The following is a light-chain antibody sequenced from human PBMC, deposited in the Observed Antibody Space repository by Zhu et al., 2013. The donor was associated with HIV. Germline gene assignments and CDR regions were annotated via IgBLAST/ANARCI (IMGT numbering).Light chain of an antibody. J-gene: IGKJ3*01. CDR2: DAS. CDR1: QSVTTY. V-gene: IGKV3-11*01. Sequence: EIVLTQSPDTLSLSPGERAILSCRASQSVTTYLAWYQQKPGQPPRLLFYDASKRAAGVPARFSGSGSGTDFTLTINSVETDDLAVYYCQHRSSGPFSFGPGTKVDSK. CDR3: QHRSSGPFS.